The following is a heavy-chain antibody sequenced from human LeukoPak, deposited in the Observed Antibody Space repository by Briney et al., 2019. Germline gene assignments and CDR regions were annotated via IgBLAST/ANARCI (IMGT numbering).Heavy chain of an antibody. CDR1: GNYW. CDR2: INSDGSWT. Sequence: GGSLRLSCAASGNYWMHWVRQAPGKGLVWVSHINSDGSWTSYADSVKGRFTISRDNSKNTLYLQMNSLRAEDTAVCYCAKEEYYDSSGYYYVPLDAFDIWGQGTMVTVSS. CDR3: AKEEYYDSSGYYYVPLDAFDI. D-gene: IGHD3-22*01. J-gene: IGHJ3*02. V-gene: IGHV3-74*01.